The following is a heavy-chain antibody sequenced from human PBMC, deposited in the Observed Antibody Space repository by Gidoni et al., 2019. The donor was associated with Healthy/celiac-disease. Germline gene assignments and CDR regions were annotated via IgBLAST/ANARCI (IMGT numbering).Heavy chain of an antibody. CDR1: GYSFTSYW. Sequence: EVQQVQSGAEAKKPGESMKIACKGSGYSFTSYWIGWVRQMPGEGLEWMGIIYPGDSDTRYSPSFQGQVTISADKSISTAYLQWSSLKASDSAMYYCAREVTGSAFDIWGQGTMVTVSS. D-gene: IGHD2-21*02. J-gene: IGHJ3*02. CDR2: IYPGDSDT. V-gene: IGHV5-51*01. CDR3: AREVTGSAFDI.